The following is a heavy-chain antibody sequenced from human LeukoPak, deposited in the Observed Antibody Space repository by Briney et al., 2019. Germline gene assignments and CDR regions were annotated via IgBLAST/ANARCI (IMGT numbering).Heavy chain of an antibody. V-gene: IGHV4-34*01. CDR1: GGSFSGYY. CDR3: ARDGLHYGSGSYFYY. J-gene: IGHJ4*02. CDR2: INHSGST. Sequence: SETLSLTCAVYGGSFSGYYWSWIRQPPGKGLEWIGEINHSGSTNYNPSLKSRVTISVDTSKNQFSLKLSSVTAADTAVYYCARDGLHYGSGSYFYYWGQGTLVTVSS. D-gene: IGHD3-10*01.